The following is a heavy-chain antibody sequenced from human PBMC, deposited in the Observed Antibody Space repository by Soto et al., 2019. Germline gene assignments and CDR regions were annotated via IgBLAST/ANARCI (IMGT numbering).Heavy chain of an antibody. CDR1: GYSFTSYW. CDR2: IYPGDSNT. CDR3: ARHAYDFWSGHPNPRYYYGMDV. J-gene: IGHJ6*02. V-gene: IGHV5-51*01. Sequence: GESLKISCKGSGYSFTSYWIGWVSQMPGKGLEWMGIIYPGDSNTRYSPSLQGQVTISVDKSISTAYLQWSSLKATDTAMYYCARHAYDFWSGHPNPRYYYGMDVWGQGTTVTVSS. D-gene: IGHD3-3*01.